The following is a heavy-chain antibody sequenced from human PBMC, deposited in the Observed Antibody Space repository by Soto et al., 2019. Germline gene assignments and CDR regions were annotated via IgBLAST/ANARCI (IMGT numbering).Heavy chain of an antibody. V-gene: IGHV4-59*01. J-gene: IGHJ5*02. Sequence: PSETLSLTXTVSGGSISSYYWSWIRQPPGKGLEWIGYIYYSGSTNYNPSLKSRVTISVDTSKNQFSLKLSSVTAADTAVYYCAREGAAATRWFDPWGQGTLVTVSS. D-gene: IGHD6-13*01. CDR1: GGSISSYY. CDR3: AREGAAATRWFDP. CDR2: IYYSGST.